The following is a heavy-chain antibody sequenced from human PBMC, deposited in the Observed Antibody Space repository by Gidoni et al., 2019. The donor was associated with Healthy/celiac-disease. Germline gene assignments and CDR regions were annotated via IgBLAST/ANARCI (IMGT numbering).Heavy chain of an antibody. CDR2: IYYSGST. CDR3: ARQSGGSYYYYYYMDV. Sequence: QLQLQESGPGLVKPSETLSLTCTVSGGSISSSSYYWGWIRQPPGKGLEWIGSIYYSGSTYYNPSLKSRVTISVDTSKNQFSLKLSSVTAADTAVYYCARQSGGSYYYYYYMDVWGKGTTVTVSS. D-gene: IGHD1-26*01. V-gene: IGHV4-39*01. J-gene: IGHJ6*03. CDR1: GGSISSSSYY.